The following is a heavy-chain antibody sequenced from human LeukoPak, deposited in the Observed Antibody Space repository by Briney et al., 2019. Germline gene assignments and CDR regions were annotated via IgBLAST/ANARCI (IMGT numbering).Heavy chain of an antibody. CDR3: ARAEALKFRDFDY. Sequence: SVKVSCKASGGTFSSYAISWVRQAPGQGLEWMGRIIPILGIANYAQKFQGRVTITADKSTSTAYMELSSLRAEDTAIYYCARAEALKFRDFDYWGQGTLVTVSS. CDR2: IIPILGIA. V-gene: IGHV1-69*04. J-gene: IGHJ4*02. CDR1: GGTFSSYA.